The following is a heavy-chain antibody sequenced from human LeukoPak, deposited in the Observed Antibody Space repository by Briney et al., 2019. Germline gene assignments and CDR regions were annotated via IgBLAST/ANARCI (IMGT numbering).Heavy chain of an antibody. CDR2: IYYSGST. V-gene: IGHV4-61*01. J-gene: IGHJ5*02. CDR1: GGSISSGSYY. Sequence: SETLSLTCTVSGGSISSGSYYWNWIRQPPGKGLEWIGYIYYSGSTNYNPSLKSRVTISVDTSKNQFSLKLSSVTAADTAVYYCAMNVGGLDYGDYLWGQGTLVTVSS. D-gene: IGHD4-17*01. CDR3: AMNVGGLDYGDYL.